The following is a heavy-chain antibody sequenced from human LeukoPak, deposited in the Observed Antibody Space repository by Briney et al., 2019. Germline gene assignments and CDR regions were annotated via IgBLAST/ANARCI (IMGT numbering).Heavy chain of an antibody. V-gene: IGHV4-61*01. CDR3: ARGAKIGGYYYGSGSYVDY. D-gene: IGHD3-10*01. CDR2: IYYSGST. J-gene: IGHJ4*02. CDR1: GYSISSGYY. Sequence: SETLSLTCTVSGYSISSGYYWGWIRQPPGKGLEWIGYIYYSGSTNYNSSLKSRVTISVDTSKNQFSLKLSSVTAADTAVYYCARGAKIGGYYYGSGSYVDYWGQGTLVTVSS.